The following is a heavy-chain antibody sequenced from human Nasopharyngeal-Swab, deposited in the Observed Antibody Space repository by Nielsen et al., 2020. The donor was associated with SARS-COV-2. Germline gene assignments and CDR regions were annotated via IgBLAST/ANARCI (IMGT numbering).Heavy chain of an antibody. CDR1: GFTFSSYS. CDR3: AKDLSDGWNSYLWYFDL. J-gene: IGHJ2*01. Sequence: GGSLRLSCAASGFTFSSYSMNWVRHAPGMGLEWVSAIHTDGTSTKYADSVKGRFTISKNTSKNTLYLQMTSLRAEDTAVYYCAKDLSDGWNSYLWYFDLWGRGTLVTVSS. CDR2: IHTDGTST. V-gene: IGHV3-23*03. D-gene: IGHD5-24*01.